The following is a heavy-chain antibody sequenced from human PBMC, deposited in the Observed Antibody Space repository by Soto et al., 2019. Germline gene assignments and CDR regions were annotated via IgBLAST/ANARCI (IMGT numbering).Heavy chain of an antibody. D-gene: IGHD4-17*01. CDR2: IYNSGFT. V-gene: IGHV4-59*01. Sequence: SETLSLTCTVSGDSISAYYWSWIRQPPGKGLEWIGHIYNSGFTNYNPSLEGRVTISVDTSRNYFSLKVRSVTTADTAVYYCARLERTVTGYYYYYYGMDVWGQGTTVTVSS. CDR3: ARLERTVTGYYYYYYGMDV. J-gene: IGHJ6*02. CDR1: GDSISAYY.